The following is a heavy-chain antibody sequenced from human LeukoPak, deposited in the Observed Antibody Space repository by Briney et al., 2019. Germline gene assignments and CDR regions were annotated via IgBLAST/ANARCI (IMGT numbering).Heavy chain of an antibody. Sequence: SETLSLTCSVYGGSVNGYYWSWIRQPPGKGLEWIGEINHGGTTNYNPSLKSRVTMSLDTSKNQFSLRLNSVTAADTAVYYCARVPLRFLEPFDYWGQGTLVTVSS. CDR2: INHGGTT. D-gene: IGHD3-3*01. J-gene: IGHJ4*02. V-gene: IGHV4-34*01. CDR3: ARVPLRFLEPFDY. CDR1: GGSVNGYY.